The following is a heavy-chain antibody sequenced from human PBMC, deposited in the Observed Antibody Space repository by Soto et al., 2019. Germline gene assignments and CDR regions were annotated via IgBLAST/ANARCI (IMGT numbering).Heavy chain of an antibody. CDR3: ARARTTSDYDDMDV. J-gene: IGHJ6*03. CDR1: GYSFTTDW. Sequence: GESLKVSCEGSGYSFTTDWIAWVRQIPGKGLEWMGIIYPGDSGTRYSPSFQGQVTISADKSISTAYLQWSSLNASDSAMYYCARARTTSDYDDMDVWGQGTRVTVTS. CDR2: IYPGDSGT. V-gene: IGHV5-51*01. D-gene: IGHD1-26*01.